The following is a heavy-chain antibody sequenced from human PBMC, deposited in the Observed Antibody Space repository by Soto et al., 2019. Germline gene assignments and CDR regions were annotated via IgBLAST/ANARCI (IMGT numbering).Heavy chain of an antibody. CDR2: IGGRDGST. CDR3: AREDSGWYGEFFQH. V-gene: IGHV3-23*01. D-gene: IGHD6-19*01. Sequence: EVQLLESGGGLVHPGGSLRLSCAASGFAYSNYVMSWVRQAPGMGLEWVSTIGGRDGSTDYAEAVKGRFTISRDNAKNTLHLQMTGLRAEDTAVYYCAREDSGWYGEFFQHWGQGTLVAVSS. J-gene: IGHJ1*01. CDR1: GFAYSNYV.